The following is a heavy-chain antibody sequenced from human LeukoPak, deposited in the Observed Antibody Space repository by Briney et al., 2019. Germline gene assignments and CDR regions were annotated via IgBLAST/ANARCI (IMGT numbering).Heavy chain of an antibody. D-gene: IGHD5-24*01. CDR2: IFDGKAI. J-gene: IGHJ4*02. V-gene: IGHV4-34*12. Sequence: SETLSLTCAVYGESLNYYYCSWIRQSPGKGLEWIGDIFDGKAINYNPSLKSRVTISAATSSQQFSLNLRSVTAADTAVYFCASGAWATRLNSWAQGAMVIVSS. CDR3: ASGAWATRLNS. CDR1: GESLNYYY.